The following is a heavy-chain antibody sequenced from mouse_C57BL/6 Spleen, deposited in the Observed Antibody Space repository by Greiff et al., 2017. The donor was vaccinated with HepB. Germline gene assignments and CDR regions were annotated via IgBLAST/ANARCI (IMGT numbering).Heavy chain of an antibody. CDR2: INPYNGGT. J-gene: IGHJ4*01. Sequence: VQLKESGPVLVKPGASVKMSCKASGYTFTDYYMNWVKQSHGKSLEWIGVINPYNGGTSYNQKFKGKATLTVDKSSSTAYMELNSLTSEDSAVYYCARHGVGYAMDYWGQGTSVTVSS. CDR3: ARHGVGYAMDY. CDR1: GYTFTDYY. V-gene: IGHV1-19*01. D-gene: IGHD1-1*01.